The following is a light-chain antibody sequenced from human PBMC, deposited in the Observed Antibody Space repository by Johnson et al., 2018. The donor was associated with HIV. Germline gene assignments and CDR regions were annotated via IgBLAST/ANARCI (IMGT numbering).Light chain of an antibody. CDR2: DNN. V-gene: IGLV1-51*01. Sequence: QSVLTQPPSVSAAPGQKVTISCSGSSSNIGNNYVSWYQQLPGTAPKLLIYDNNNRPSGIPDRFSGSKSGTSATLGITGLPTEAEADYHCGTWDSSLSAPLYVFGTGTKVTVL. CDR3: GTWDSSLSAPLYV. J-gene: IGLJ1*01. CDR1: SSNIGNNY.